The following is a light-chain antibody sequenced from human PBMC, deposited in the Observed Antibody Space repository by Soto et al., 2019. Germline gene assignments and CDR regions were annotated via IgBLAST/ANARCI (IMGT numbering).Light chain of an antibody. J-gene: IGLJ1*01. CDR1: SSNIGSNY. CDR3: ATWDDSLSGHYV. Sequence: QSVLTQPPSASGTPGQRVTISCSGSSSNIGSNYVCWYQHLPGTAPKLLIYSNNQRPSGVPDRFSGYKSGTSASLAISGLRSEDEADYYCATWDDSLSGHYVFGTGTKVTVL. CDR2: SNN. V-gene: IGLV1-47*02.